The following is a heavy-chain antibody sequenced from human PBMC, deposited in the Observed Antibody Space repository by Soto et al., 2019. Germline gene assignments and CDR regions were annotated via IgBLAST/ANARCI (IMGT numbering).Heavy chain of an antibody. CDR3: ARVYCSTTSCYGDV. D-gene: IGHD2-2*01. J-gene: IGHJ6*02. CDR1: GFTFSDYY. CDR2: ISSSGRHM. V-gene: IGHV3-11*01. Sequence: QVQLVESGGGLVKPGGSLRLSCAASGFTFSDYYMSWIRQAPGKGLEWVLYISSSGRHMFYADSVKGQFTISRDNAKNSLYLQMKSLRAEDTAVYYCARVYCSTTSCYGDVWGQGTTVTVSS.